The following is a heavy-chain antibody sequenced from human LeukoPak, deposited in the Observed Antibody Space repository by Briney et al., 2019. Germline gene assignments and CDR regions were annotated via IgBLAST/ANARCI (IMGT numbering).Heavy chain of an antibody. CDR2: INHSGST. J-gene: IGHJ5*02. D-gene: IGHD2-21*02. CDR1: GGSFSGYY. CDR3: ARHSNIVVVTAIRLGFDP. Sequence: SETLSLTCAVYGGSFSGYYWSWIRQPPGKGLEWIGEINHSGSTNYNPSLKSRVTISVDTSKNQFSLKLSSVTAADTAVYYCARHSNIVVVTAIRLGFDPWGQGTLVTVSS. V-gene: IGHV4-34*01.